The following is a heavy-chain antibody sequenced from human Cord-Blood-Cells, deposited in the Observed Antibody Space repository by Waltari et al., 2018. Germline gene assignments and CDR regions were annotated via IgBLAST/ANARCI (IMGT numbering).Heavy chain of an antibody. CDR2: MKPNRGNT. J-gene: IGHJ3*02. V-gene: IGHV1-8*02. CDR3: ARGRGEPPEDAFDI. D-gene: IGHD3-10*01. CDR1: GYTFTSYD. Sequence: QVQLVQSGAEVKKPGASVKVSCKASGYTFTSYDINWVRQATGQGLEWMGWMKPNRGNTGYEQKFQGRVTMTRNTSRSTADMERSSLRSEDTAVDYCARGRGEPPEDAFDIWGQGTMVTVSS.